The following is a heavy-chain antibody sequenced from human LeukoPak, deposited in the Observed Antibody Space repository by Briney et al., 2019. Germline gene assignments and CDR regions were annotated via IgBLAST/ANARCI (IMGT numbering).Heavy chain of an antibody. CDR2: IRTNGTT. J-gene: IGHJ6*03. V-gene: IGHV4-4*07. Sequence: PSETLTLTCTVSGASIDSYYWSWVRQPAGQSPEWIGRIRTNGTTNYNPSFKSRVIMSLDKPNNQFSLNVSSVTAADTGVYYCARMPPARGLRNLYFYYYMGVWRRGTTVTVSS. CDR1: GASIDSYY. CDR3: ARMPPARGLRNLYFYYYMGV. D-gene: IGHD3-10*01.